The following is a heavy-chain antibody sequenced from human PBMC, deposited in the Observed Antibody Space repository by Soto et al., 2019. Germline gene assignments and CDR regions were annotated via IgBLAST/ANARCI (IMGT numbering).Heavy chain of an antibody. V-gene: IGHV3-30-3*01. CDR3: DRVFYYDILNDGSDY. CDR1: GFTLGSYA. CDR2: ISYDGSNK. Sequence: GGSMRLSCAASGFTLGSYAMHWVRQAPGKGLEWVAVISYDGSNKYYADSVKGRFTISRDNSKNTLYLQMNRLRAEDTAVYYCDRVFYYDILNDGSDYWGQGTLVTVSS. D-gene: IGHD3-9*01. J-gene: IGHJ4*02.